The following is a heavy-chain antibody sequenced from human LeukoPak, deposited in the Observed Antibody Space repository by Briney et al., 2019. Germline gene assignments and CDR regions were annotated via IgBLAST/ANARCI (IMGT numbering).Heavy chain of an antibody. CDR2: IKSKTDGGTT. Sequence: PGGSLRLSCAASGFIFSSAWMTWVRQAPGKGLECVGRIKSKTDGGTTDYAASVKGRFTISRDDSKNTLYLQMNSLQIEDTAVYYCSAALDYWGQGTLVTVSS. D-gene: IGHD2-15*01. J-gene: IGHJ4*02. CDR1: GFIFSSAW. CDR3: SAALDY. V-gene: IGHV3-15*01.